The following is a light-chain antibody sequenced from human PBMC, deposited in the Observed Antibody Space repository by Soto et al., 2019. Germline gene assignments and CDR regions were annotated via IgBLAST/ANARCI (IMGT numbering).Light chain of an antibody. V-gene: IGLV1-44*01. CDR2: SDN. CDR1: SSNIGSTT. Sequence: QSVLTQPPSASGTPGQRVTISCSGRSSNIGSTTVNWYQHLPGTAPKLLIYSDNQRPSGVPDRYSGSKSGTSASRAISGLRSEDEADYYCAVWDASLNGWVFGGGTQLTV. CDR3: AVWDASLNGWV. J-gene: IGLJ3*02.